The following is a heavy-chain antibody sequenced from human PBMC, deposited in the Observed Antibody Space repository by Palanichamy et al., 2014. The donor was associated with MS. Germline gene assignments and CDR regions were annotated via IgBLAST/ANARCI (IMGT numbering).Heavy chain of an antibody. Sequence: GWINPDSGNTGYSRNFQDRVTITRDTSASTAYIQLSSLGSEETAIYYCARQGDYGELFDPWGQGTLVTVSS. J-gene: IGHJ5*02. D-gene: IGHD4-17*01. V-gene: IGHV1-3*01. CDR2: INPDSGNT. CDR3: ARQGDYGELFDP.